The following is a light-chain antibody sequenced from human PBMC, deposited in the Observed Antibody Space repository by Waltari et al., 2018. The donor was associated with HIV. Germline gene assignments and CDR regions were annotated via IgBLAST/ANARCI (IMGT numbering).Light chain of an antibody. J-gene: IGKJ5*01. Sequence: EIVLTQSPATLPLSPGERATLSCRASQSVSSYLAWYQQKPGQPPRPIMYDVSQRAPGIPARFSAKGSGTDFPLTISSLEPEDFAFYYCQRRSNWPPITFGQGTRLEIK. CDR3: QRRSNWPPIT. V-gene: IGKV3-11*01. CDR2: DVS. CDR1: QSVSSY.